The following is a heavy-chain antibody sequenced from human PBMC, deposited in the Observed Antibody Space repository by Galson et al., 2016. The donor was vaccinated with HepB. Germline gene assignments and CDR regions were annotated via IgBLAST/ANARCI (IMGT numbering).Heavy chain of an antibody. Sequence: SLRLSCAASGFTFSTYSMNWVRQAPGKGLEWVSSISSSSTYIYYADSLTGRFTISRDNAKSSLYLQMNSLIAEDTAVYYCARAVEMTAGISGFNWFDPWGQGTLVTVPS. J-gene: IGHJ5*02. CDR3: ARAVEMTAGISGFNWFDP. CDR1: GFTFSTYS. CDR2: ISSSSTYI. V-gene: IGHV3-21*01. D-gene: IGHD1-14*01.